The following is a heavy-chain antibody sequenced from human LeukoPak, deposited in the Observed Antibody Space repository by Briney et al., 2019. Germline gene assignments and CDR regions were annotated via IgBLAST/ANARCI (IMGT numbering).Heavy chain of an antibody. D-gene: IGHD2-2*01. CDR2: ISAYNGNT. V-gene: IGHV1-18*01. J-gene: IGHJ3*02. CDR3: ARAYCSSTSCYPMRRGAAFDI. Sequence: ASVKVSCTASGYTFTSYGISWVRQAPGQGLEWMGWISAYNGNTNYAQKLQGRVTMTTDTSTSTAYMELRSLRSDDTAVYYCARAYCSSTSCYPMRRGAAFDIWGQRTMVTLSS. CDR1: GYTFTSYG.